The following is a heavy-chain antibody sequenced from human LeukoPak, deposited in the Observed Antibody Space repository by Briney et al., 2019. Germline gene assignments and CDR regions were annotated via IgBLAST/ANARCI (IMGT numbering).Heavy chain of an antibody. V-gene: IGHV1-2*02. CDR3: ARINYDSSGAKYYFDY. CDR2: INPNSGGT. D-gene: IGHD3-22*01. Sequence: GASVKASCKASGYTFTGYYMHWVRQAPGQGLEWMGWINPNSGGTNYAQKFQGRVTMTRDTSISTAYMELSRLRSDDTAVYYCARINYDSSGAKYYFDYWGQGTLVTVSS. J-gene: IGHJ4*02. CDR1: GYTFTGYY.